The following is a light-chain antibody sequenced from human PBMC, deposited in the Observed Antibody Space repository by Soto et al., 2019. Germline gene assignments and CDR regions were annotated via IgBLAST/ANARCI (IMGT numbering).Light chain of an antibody. J-gene: IGLJ3*02. Sequence: QSVLTQSPSASASLGASVKLTCTLSSGHSSYAIAWHQQQPEKGPRYLMKLNSDGSHSKGDGIPDRFSGSSSGAERYLTISSLHSEDEADYYCQTWGTGIRVFGGGTQLPVL. CDR3: QTWGTGIRV. CDR1: SGHSSYA. V-gene: IGLV4-69*01. CDR2: LNSDGSH.